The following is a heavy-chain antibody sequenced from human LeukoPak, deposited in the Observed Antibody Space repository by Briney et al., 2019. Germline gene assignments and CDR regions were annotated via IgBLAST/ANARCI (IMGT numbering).Heavy chain of an antibody. J-gene: IGHJ4*02. CDR1: GFTFSSYS. Sequence: GGSLRLSCAASGFTFSSYSTNWVRQAPGKGLEWVSSISSSSSYIYYADSVKGRFTISRDNAKNSLYLQMNSLRAEDTAVYYCARCKITMVRGDLYYFDYWGQGTLVTVSS. CDR3: ARCKITMVRGDLYYFDY. D-gene: IGHD3-10*01. V-gene: IGHV3-21*01. CDR2: ISSSSSYI.